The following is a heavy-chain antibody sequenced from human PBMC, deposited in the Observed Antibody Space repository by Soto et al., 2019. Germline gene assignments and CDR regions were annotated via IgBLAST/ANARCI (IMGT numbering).Heavy chain of an antibody. CDR3: ARSHYTYGLLIDY. CDR1: GDSITTNGYY. D-gene: IGHD2-8*01. CDR2: VYRTGST. J-gene: IGHJ4*02. Sequence: SETLSLTCSVSGDSITTNGYYWGWIRQPPGKGLQWIGNVYRTGSTFSHPSLTSRVFISVDTSKNEFSLRLTSVTAADTAVYYCARSHYTYGLLIDYWGPGTLVTVSS. V-gene: IGHV4-39*01.